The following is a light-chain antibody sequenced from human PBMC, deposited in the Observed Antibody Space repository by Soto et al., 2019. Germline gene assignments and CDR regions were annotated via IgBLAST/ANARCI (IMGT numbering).Light chain of an antibody. J-gene: IGLJ3*02. CDR1: SGSVSTSYY. Sequence: QAVVTQEPSFSVSPGGTVTLTCGLSSGSVSTSYYPSWYQQTPGQAPRTLIYSTNTRSSGVPDRFSGSILGNKAALTITGAQADDESDYYCVLYMGSGISGWVFGGGTKVTVL. CDR2: STN. V-gene: IGLV8-61*01. CDR3: VLYMGSGISGWV.